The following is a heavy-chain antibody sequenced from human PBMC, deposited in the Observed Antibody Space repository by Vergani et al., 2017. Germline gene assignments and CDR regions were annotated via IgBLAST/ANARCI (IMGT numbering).Heavy chain of an antibody. D-gene: IGHD3-3*01. CDR1: GYTFTGYY. CDR2: INPNSGGT. J-gene: IGHJ4*02. V-gene: IGHV1-2*02. CDR3: CLSPENFGIVMPPPH. Sequence: QVQLVQSGAEVKKPGASVKVSCKASGYTFTGYYMHWVRQAPGQGIEWMGWINPNSGGTNYAQKFQGRVTMTRDTSISTAYMELSRLRSDDTAVYYSCLSPENFGIVMPPPHWGQGTLVTVSS.